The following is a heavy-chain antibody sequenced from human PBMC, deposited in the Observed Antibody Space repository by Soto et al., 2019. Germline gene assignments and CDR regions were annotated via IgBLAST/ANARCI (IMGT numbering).Heavy chain of an antibody. CDR1: GFTFSSYA. Sequence: QVQLVESGGGVVQPGRSLRLSCAASGFTFSSYAMHWVRQAPGKGLEWVAVILYDGSNKYYADSVKGRFTISRDNSKNTLYLQMNSLRAEDTAVYYCARDGIDSSGYGAFDIWGQGTMVTVSS. V-gene: IGHV3-30-3*01. CDR3: ARDGIDSSGYGAFDI. CDR2: ILYDGSNK. D-gene: IGHD3-22*01. J-gene: IGHJ3*02.